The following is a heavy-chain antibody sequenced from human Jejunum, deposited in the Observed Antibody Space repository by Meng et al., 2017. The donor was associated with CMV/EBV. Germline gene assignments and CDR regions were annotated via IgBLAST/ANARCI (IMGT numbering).Heavy chain of an antibody. CDR2: INPGNGDT. D-gene: IGHD6-19*01. J-gene: IGHJ4*02. Sequence: KTSGYTFPFYAMHWVRQAPGRRLEWMAWINPGNGDTEYSQKFQDRLTITVDTSANTASMELSSLRSEDTAVYYCEREGFSSGWSHFDSWGQGALVTVSS. V-gene: IGHV1-3*01. CDR1: GYTFPFYA. CDR3: EREGFSSGWSHFDS.